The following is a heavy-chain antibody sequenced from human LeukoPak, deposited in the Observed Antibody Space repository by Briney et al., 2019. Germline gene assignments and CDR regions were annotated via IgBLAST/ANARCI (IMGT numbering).Heavy chain of an antibody. Sequence: KPSETLSLTCTVSGGSISSSSYYWGWIRQPPGKGLEWIGSIYYSGSTYYNPSLKSRVTISVDTSKNQFSQKLSSVTAADTAVYYCASPRAAINAFDIWGQGTMVTVSS. D-gene: IGHD2-2*01. CDR2: IYYSGST. J-gene: IGHJ3*02. CDR1: GGSISSSSYY. CDR3: ASPRAAINAFDI. V-gene: IGHV4-39*01.